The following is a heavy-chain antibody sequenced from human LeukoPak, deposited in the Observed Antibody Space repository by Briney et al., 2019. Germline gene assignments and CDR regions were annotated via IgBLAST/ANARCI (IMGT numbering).Heavy chain of an antibody. CDR2: IYSGGST. V-gene: IGHV3-53*04. Sequence: GGSLRLSCAASGFTVSSNYMSWVRQAPGKGLEWVSVIYSGGSTYYADSVKGRFTISRHSSKNTLYLQMNSLRAEDTAVYYCARIAVTGTNIDYWGQGTLVTVSS. D-gene: IGHD1-7*01. CDR3: ARIAVTGTNIDY. J-gene: IGHJ4*02. CDR1: GFTVSSNY.